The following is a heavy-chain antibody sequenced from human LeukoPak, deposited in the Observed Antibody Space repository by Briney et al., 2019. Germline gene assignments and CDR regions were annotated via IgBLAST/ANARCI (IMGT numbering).Heavy chain of an antibody. CDR3: ARDGPGGYDSSGRTF. J-gene: IGHJ4*02. CDR1: GLTFSNYA. CDR2: ISGSVTISDSGGST. D-gene: IGHD3-22*01. V-gene: IGHV3-23*01. Sequence: PGGSLRLSCAASGLTFSNYAMSWVRQAPGKGLEWVSTISGSVTISDSGGSTYYADSVKGRFTISRDNSKDTLYPQMNTLRAEDTAVYYCARDGPGGYDSSGRTFWGQGTLVTVSS.